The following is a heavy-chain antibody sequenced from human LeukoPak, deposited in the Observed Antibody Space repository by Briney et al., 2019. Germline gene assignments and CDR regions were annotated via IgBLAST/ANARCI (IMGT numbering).Heavy chain of an antibody. CDR3: ARDLYGGNSECYFDY. D-gene: IGHD4-23*01. CDR2: INPNSGGT. CDR1: GYTFTGYY. Sequence: ASLKISCKASGYTFTGYYMHWVRQAPGQGLEWRGWINPNSGGTNYAQKFQGRVTMTRDTSISTAYMELSRLRSVDTAVYYCARDLYGGNSECYFDYWGQGTLVTVSS. V-gene: IGHV1-2*02. J-gene: IGHJ4*02.